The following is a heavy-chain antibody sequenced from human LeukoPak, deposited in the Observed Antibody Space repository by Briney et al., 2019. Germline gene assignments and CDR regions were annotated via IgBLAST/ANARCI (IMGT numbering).Heavy chain of an antibody. D-gene: IGHD1-26*01. V-gene: IGHV3-30*18. CDR2: ISYDGSNK. Sequence: GGSLRLSCAASGFTFSSYGMHWVRQAPGKGLEWVAVISYDGSNKYYADSVKGRFTISRDNSKNTLYLQMNSLRAEDTAVYYCAKGKVGATGPNDYWGQGTLVTVSS. CDR3: AKGKVGATGPNDY. J-gene: IGHJ4*02. CDR1: GFTFSSYG.